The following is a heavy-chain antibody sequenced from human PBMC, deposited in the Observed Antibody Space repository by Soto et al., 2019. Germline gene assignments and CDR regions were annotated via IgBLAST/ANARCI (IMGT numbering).Heavy chain of an antibody. Sequence: LRLSCAASGFTFSDYYMSWIRQAPGKGLEWVSYISSSSSYTNYADSVRGRFTISRDNAKNSLYLQMNSLRGEDTAVYYCVREDVAHTYGLWGQGTLVTVSS. CDR3: VREDVAHTYGL. J-gene: IGHJ4*02. CDR2: ISSSSSYT. V-gene: IGHV3-11*06. CDR1: GFTFSDYY. D-gene: IGHD5-18*01.